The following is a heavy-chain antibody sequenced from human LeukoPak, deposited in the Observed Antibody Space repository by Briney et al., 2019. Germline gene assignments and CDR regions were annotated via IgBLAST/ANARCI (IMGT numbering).Heavy chain of an antibody. CDR2: IKSKTDGGTT. CDR1: GFTFSNAW. CDR3: TTDSSGWYDLYYYYGMDV. D-gene: IGHD6-19*01. V-gene: IGHV3-15*01. Sequence: GGSLRLSCAASGFTFSNAWMSWVRRAPGKGLEWFGRIKSKTDGGTTDYAAPVKGRFTVSRDDSKNTLYLQMNSLKTEDTAVYYCTTDSSGWYDLYYYYGMDVWGQGTTVTVSS. J-gene: IGHJ6*02.